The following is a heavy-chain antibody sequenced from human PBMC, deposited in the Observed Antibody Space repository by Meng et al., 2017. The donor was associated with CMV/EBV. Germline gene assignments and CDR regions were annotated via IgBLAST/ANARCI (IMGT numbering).Heavy chain of an antibody. CDR3: ARETPQYSSTWYGGSNWFDP. D-gene: IGHD6-13*01. CDR1: GGTFSSYA. J-gene: IGHJ5*02. CDR2: IIPILGIA. Sequence: SVKVSCKASGGTFSSYAISWVRQAPGQGLEWMGGIIPILGIANYAQKFQGRVTITADKSTSTAYMELSSLRSEDTAVYYCARETPQYSSTWYGGSNWFDPWGQGTLVTVSS. V-gene: IGHV1-69*10.